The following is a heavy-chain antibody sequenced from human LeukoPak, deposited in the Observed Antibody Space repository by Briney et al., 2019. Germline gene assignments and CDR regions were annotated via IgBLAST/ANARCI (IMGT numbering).Heavy chain of an antibody. CDR3: AKLDSSSSYAFDI. D-gene: IGHD6-6*01. Sequence: GGSLRLSCAASGFTFSSYAMSWVRQAPGKGLEWVSAISGSGGSTYYADSVKGRFTISRDSSKNTLYLQMNSLRAEDTAVYYCAKLDSSSSYAFDIWGQGTMVTVSS. CDR1: GFTFSSYA. CDR2: ISGSGGST. J-gene: IGHJ3*02. V-gene: IGHV3-23*01.